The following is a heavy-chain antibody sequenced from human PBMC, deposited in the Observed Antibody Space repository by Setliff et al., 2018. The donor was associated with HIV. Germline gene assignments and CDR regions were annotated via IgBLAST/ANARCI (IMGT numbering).Heavy chain of an antibody. D-gene: IGHD1-26*01. CDR3: VTGSQLPMDY. Sequence: GGSLRLSCAASGFTFSNAWMIWVRQAPGKGLEWVGRVKSKADGGTIDYAAPVKGRFTISRDDSKNTLSLQMNSLTTDDTAVYFCVTGSQLPMDYWGQGTLVTVSS. CDR2: VKSKADGGTI. V-gene: IGHV3-15*01. CDR1: GFTFSNAW. J-gene: IGHJ4*02.